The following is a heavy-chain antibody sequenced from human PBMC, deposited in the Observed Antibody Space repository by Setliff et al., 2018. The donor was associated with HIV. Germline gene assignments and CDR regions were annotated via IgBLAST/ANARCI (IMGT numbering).Heavy chain of an antibody. V-gene: IGHV4-38-2*02. J-gene: IGHJ4*02. CDR2: IYHTGSS. D-gene: IGHD6-19*01. Sequence: PSETLSLTCDVSGFSISSRYYWGWIRQSPGKGLEWIGNIYHTGSSYYNPSLNDRATISLDTSKNQFSLKLNSVTAADTAMYYCARDGGSSGWYFVLGYSDYWGPGTLVTVSS. CDR1: GFSISSRYY. CDR3: ARDGGSSGWYFVLGYSDY.